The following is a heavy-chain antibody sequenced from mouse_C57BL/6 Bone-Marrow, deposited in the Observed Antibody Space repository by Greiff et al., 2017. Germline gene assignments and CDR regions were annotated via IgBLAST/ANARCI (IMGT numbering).Heavy chain of an antibody. CDR2: IYPRSGNT. CDR3: AREPYYGSSYAWFAY. V-gene: IGHV1-81*01. D-gene: IGHD1-1*01. CDR1: GYTFTSYG. J-gene: IGHJ3*01. Sequence: QVQLQQSGAELARPGASVKLSCKASGYTFTSYGISWVKQRTGQGLEWIGEIYPRSGNTYYNEKFKGKATLTADKSSSTAYMELRSLTSEDSAVYFCAREPYYGSSYAWFAYWGQGTLVTVSA.